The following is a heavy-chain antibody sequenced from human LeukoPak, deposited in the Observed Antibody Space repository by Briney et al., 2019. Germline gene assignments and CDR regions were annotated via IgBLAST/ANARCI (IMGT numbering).Heavy chain of an antibody. CDR1: GFTFSSYA. V-gene: IGHV3-23*01. Sequence: GSLRLSCAASGFTFSSYAMSWVRQAPGKGLEWVSGISGSGGSTYYADSVKGRFTISRDNFKNTLYLQMNSLRAEDTAVYYCAKDSGGGNSNFDYWGQGTLVTVSS. J-gene: IGHJ4*02. CDR2: ISGSGGST. D-gene: IGHD4-23*01. CDR3: AKDSGGGNSNFDY.